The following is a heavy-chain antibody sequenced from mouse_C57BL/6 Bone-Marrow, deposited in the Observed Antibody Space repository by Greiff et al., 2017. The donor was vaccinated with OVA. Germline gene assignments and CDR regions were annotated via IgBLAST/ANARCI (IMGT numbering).Heavy chain of an antibody. CDR3: ARSPYSNYHYAMDY. D-gene: IGHD2-5*01. J-gene: IGHJ4*01. Sequence: EVKLLESGGGLVQPGGSLKLSCAASGIDFSRYWMSWVRRAPGKGLEWIGEINPDSSTINYAPSLKDKFIISRDNAKNTLYLQMSKVRSEDTALYYCARSPYSNYHYAMDYWGQGTSVTISS. V-gene: IGHV4-1*01. CDR1: GIDFSRYW. CDR2: INPDSSTI.